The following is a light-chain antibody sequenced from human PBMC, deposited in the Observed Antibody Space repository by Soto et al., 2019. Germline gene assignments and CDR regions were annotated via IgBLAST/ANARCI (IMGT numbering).Light chain of an antibody. Sequence: QAVVTQEPSLTVSPGGTVTLTCGSSPGGVTSGHFPYWIQQKPGQAPRTLIYNATHKQPWTPARFSGSLLGGRAALTLSGAQPDDEADDYWLLSFSPTRVFCGGTQLTVL. V-gene: IGLV7-46*01. J-gene: IGLJ7*01. CDR3: LLSFSPTRV. CDR1: PGGVTSGHF. CDR2: NAT.